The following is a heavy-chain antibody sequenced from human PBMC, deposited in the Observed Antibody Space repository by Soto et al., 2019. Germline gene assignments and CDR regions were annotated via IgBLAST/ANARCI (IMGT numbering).Heavy chain of an antibody. CDR1: GFTFSSYA. CDR3: AKLKLGNDAFDI. D-gene: IGHD7-27*01. J-gene: IGHJ3*02. V-gene: IGHV3-23*01. Sequence: GGSLRLSCAASGFTFSSYAMSWVRQAPGKGLEWVSAISGSGGSTYYADSVKGRFTISRDNSKNTLYLQMNSLRAEDPAVYYCAKLKLGNDAFDIWGQGTMVTVSS. CDR2: ISGSGGST.